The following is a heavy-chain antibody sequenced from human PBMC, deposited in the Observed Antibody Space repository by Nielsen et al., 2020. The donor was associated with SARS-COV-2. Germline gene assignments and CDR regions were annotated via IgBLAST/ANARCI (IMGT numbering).Heavy chain of an antibody. Sequence: SETLSLTCTVSGGSISSGDYYWSWIRQPPGKGLEWIGYIYYSGSTYYNPSLKSRVTISLDTSRNQFSLKLSSVTAADTAVYYCARQNYYGSGTDDDYWGQGTLVTVSS. V-gene: IGHV4-30-4*01. D-gene: IGHD3-10*01. CDR1: GGSISSGDYY. J-gene: IGHJ4*02. CDR3: ARQNYYGSGTDDDY. CDR2: IYYSGST.